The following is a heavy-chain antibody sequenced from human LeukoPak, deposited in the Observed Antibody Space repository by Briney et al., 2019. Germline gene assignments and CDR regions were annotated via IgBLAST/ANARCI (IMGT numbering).Heavy chain of an antibody. Sequence: GGSLRLSCAASGFTFSSYSMNWVRQAPGKELEWVSSISSSSSYIYYADSVKGRFTISRDNAKNSLYLQMNSLRAEDTAVYYCARDLYGDYDVCFDYWGQGTLVTVSS. J-gene: IGHJ4*02. CDR1: GFTFSSYS. CDR3: ARDLYGDYDVCFDY. CDR2: ISSSSSYI. V-gene: IGHV3-21*01. D-gene: IGHD4-17*01.